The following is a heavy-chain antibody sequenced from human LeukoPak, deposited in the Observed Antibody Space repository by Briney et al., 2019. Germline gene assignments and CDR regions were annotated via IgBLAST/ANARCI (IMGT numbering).Heavy chain of an antibody. CDR2: ISSSSSYI. CDR1: GFTFDDYG. CDR3: ARTSYYYYYMDV. V-gene: IGHV3-21*01. Sequence: GGSLRLSCAASGFTFDDYGMSWVRHAPGKGLEWVSSISSSSSYIYYADSVKGRFTISRDNAKNSLYLQMNSLRAEDTAVYYCARTSYYYYYMDVWGKGTTVTVSS. J-gene: IGHJ6*03.